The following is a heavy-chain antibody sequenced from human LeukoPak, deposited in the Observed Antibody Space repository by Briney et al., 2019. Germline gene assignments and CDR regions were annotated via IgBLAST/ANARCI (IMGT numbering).Heavy chain of an antibody. CDR2: ISGSGGST. J-gene: IGHJ4*02. V-gene: IGHV3-23*01. CDR1: GFTFSSYA. Sequence: GGSLRLSCAASGFTFSSYAMSWVRQAPGKGLEWVSAISGSGGSTYYADSVKGRFTISRDNSKNTLYLQMNSLRAEDTAVYYCAKDRRTYSSSWGSFDYWGQGTLVTVSS. D-gene: IGHD6-6*01. CDR3: AKDRRTYSSSWGSFDY.